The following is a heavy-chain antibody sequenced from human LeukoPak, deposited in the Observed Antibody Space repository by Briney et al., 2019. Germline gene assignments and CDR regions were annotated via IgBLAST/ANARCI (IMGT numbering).Heavy chain of an antibody. CDR1: GFTFSSYW. V-gene: IGHV3-7*01. CDR3: AREVPHLNWFDP. J-gene: IGHJ5*02. Sequence: GGSLRLSCAASGFTFSSYWMSWVRQAPGKGLEWVANIKQDGSEKYYVDSAKGRFTISRDNAKNSLYLQMNSLRVEDTAVYYCAREVPHLNWFDPWGQGTLVTVSS. CDR2: IKQDGSEK. D-gene: IGHD1-1*01.